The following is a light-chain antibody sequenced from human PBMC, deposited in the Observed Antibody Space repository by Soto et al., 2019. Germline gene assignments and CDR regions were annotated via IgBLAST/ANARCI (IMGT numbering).Light chain of an antibody. V-gene: IGKV3-15*01. CDR1: QSISSY. J-gene: IGKJ1*01. CDR2: GAS. Sequence: EVVLTQSPDTLSLPPGERATLSCRASQSISSYLAWYQQKPGQAPRLLIYGASTRAAGIPARFSGSGSGTEFTLTISSLQSEDFAVYYCQQYTNWPPWTFGRGTKVDI. CDR3: QQYTNWPPWT.